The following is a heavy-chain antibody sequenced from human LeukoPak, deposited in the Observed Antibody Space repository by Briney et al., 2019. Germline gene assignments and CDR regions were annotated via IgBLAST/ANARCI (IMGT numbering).Heavy chain of an antibody. CDR1: GFTFSSYS. V-gene: IGHV3-21*01. J-gene: IGHJ4*02. D-gene: IGHD6-13*01. CDR3: ASAPDPGVLQQLVN. CDR2: ISSSSSYI. Sequence: AGGSLRLSCAASGFTFSSYSMNWVRQAPGKGLEWVSSISSSSSYIYYADSVKGRFTISRDNAKNSLYLQMNSLRAEDTAVYYCASAPDPGVLQQLVNWGQGTLVTVSS.